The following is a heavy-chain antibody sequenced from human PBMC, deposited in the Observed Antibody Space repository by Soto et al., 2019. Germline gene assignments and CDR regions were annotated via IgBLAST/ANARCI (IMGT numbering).Heavy chain of an antibody. D-gene: IGHD3-22*01. Sequence: SGPTLVNPTQTLTLTCTFSRFSLSTSGVGVGWIRQPPGKALEGLAVIYWNDDKRYSPSLKSRLTITKDTSRNQVVLTMTNMDPVDTATYYCARCNYYDSSGYNSFFDQWGQGTPVTVSS. V-gene: IGHV2-5*01. CDR3: ARCNYYDSSGYNSFFDQ. CDR2: IYWNDDK. CDR1: RFSLSTSGVG. J-gene: IGHJ4*02.